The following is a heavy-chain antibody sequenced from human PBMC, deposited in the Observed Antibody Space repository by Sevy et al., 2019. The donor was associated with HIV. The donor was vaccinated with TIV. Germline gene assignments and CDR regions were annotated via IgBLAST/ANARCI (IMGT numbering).Heavy chain of an antibody. CDR1: GFTFSNYW. CDR3: VRDGLASATDFDY. CDR2: IKEDGSDT. J-gene: IGHJ4*02. V-gene: IGHV3-7*01. D-gene: IGHD2-15*01. Sequence: GGSLRLSCEVSGFTFSNYWMTWVRQAPGKGLEWVANIKEDGSDTYYGDSVKGRFSLSRDNAKNSLYLQMDSLRAEDTAVYYCVRDGLASATDFDYWGQGTLVTVSS.